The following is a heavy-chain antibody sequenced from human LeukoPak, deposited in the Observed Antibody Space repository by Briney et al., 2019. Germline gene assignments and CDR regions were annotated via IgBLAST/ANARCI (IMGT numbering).Heavy chain of an antibody. Sequence: SETLSLTCSVSGGSIRSGDHHWAWVRQPPGKGLEFIGSLDESGRPYHSRPLKSRVSISGDTSGKQFSLNLTSVTAADTAVYFCARDLGGYPFFMDVWGRGTTVIVSS. CDR3: ARDLGGYPFFMDV. V-gene: IGHV4-39*07. J-gene: IGHJ6*03. D-gene: IGHD2-15*01. CDR2: LDESGRP. CDR1: GGSIRSGDHH.